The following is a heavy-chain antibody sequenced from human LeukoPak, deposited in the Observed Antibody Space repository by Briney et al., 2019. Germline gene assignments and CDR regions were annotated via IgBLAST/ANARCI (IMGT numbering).Heavy chain of an antibody. Sequence: PSETLSLTCTVSGGSISSRSYYWGWIRQPPGKGLEWIGSIYYSGSTYYNPSLKSRVTISVDTSKNQFSLKLSSVTAADTAVYYCAREPGSIPVGAYFDYWGQGTLVTVSS. CDR3: AREPGSIPVGAYFDY. J-gene: IGHJ4*02. CDR2: IYYSGST. V-gene: IGHV4-39*07. D-gene: IGHD1-14*01. CDR1: GGSISSRSYY.